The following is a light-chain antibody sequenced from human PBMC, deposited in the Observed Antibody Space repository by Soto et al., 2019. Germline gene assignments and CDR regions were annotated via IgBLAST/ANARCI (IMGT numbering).Light chain of an antibody. CDR1: SSNIGAGYD. Sequence: QSVLTQPPSVSGAPGQRVTISCTGSSSNIGAGYDVHWYQQLPGTAPKLLIYGNSNRPSGVPDRLSGSKSGTSASLAITGLQAEDEADYYCQSYDSSLSGWVFGEGTKVTVL. CDR2: GNS. V-gene: IGLV1-40*01. J-gene: IGLJ3*02. CDR3: QSYDSSLSGWV.